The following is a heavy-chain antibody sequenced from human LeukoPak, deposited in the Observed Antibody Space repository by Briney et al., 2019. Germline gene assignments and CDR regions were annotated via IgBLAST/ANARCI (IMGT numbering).Heavy chain of an antibody. J-gene: IGHJ3*02. CDR1: GFTFSSYG. Sequence: GWSLRLSCAASGFTFSSYGMHWVRQAPGKGLEWAALISYDGSNKYYADSVKGRFTISRDNSKNTLYLQMNSLRAEDTAVYYCAKDRRAGDDAFDIWGQGTMVTVSS. CDR3: AKDRRAGDDAFDI. V-gene: IGHV3-30*18. D-gene: IGHD6-19*01. CDR2: ISYDGSNK.